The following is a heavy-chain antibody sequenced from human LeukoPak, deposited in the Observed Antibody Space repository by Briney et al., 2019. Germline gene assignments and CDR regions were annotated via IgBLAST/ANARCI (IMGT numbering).Heavy chain of an antibody. Sequence: SETLSLTCTVSGGSIRSSYYYWGWIRQPPGKGLEWIGYIYYSGSTNYNPSLKSRVTISVDTSKNQFSLKLSSVTAADTAVYYCASFPDFWSGRYYFDYWGQGTLVTVSS. CDR1: GGSIRSSYYY. D-gene: IGHD3-3*01. V-gene: IGHV4-61*05. CDR2: IYYSGST. J-gene: IGHJ4*02. CDR3: ASFPDFWSGRYYFDY.